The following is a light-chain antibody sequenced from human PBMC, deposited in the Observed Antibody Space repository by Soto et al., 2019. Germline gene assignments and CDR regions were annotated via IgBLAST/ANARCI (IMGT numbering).Light chain of an antibody. V-gene: IGKV3-11*01. J-gene: IGKJ4*01. CDR2: DAS. Sequence: EIVLTQSPGTLSLSPGERGTLSCRASQSVYSFLAWYQQKPGQAPRLLIYDASNRATGIPARFSGSGSGTDFTLTISSLEPEDFAVYYCQHRASWPLTFGGGTKVEIK. CDR3: QHRASWPLT. CDR1: QSVYSF.